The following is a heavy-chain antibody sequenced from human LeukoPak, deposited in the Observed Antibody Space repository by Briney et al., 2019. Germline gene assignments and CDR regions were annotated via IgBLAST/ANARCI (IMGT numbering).Heavy chain of an antibody. CDR1: GFTFSSYG. V-gene: IGHV3-33*01. D-gene: IGHD6-13*01. CDR2: IWYDGSNK. J-gene: IGHJ6*02. CDR3: ARDIAAAGSRYYYYGMDV. Sequence: GRSLRLSCAASGFTFSSYGMHWVRQAPGKGLERVAVIWYDGSNKYYADSVKGRFTISRDNSKNTLYLQMNSLRAEDTAVYYCARDIAAAGSRYYYYGMDVWGQGTTVTVSS.